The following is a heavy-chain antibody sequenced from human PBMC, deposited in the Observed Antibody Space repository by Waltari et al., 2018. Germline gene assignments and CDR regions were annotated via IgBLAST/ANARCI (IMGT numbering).Heavy chain of an antibody. V-gene: IGHV3-53*01. Sequence: EVQLVESGGGLIQPGGSLRLSCAASGFTVSSNYMSWVRQAPGKGLAWVSVIYSGGSTYDADSVKGRFTISRDNSKNTLYLQMNSLRAEDTAVYYCARSPTVASLNYFDYWGQGTLVTVSS. CDR3: ARSPTVASLNYFDY. J-gene: IGHJ4*02. CDR1: GFTVSSNY. D-gene: IGHD4-17*01. CDR2: IYSGGST.